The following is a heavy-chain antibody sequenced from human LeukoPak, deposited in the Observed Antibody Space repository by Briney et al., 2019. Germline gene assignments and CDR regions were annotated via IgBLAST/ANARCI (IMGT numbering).Heavy chain of an antibody. J-gene: IGHJ5*02. Sequence: GASVKVSCKASGGTFSSYAISWVRQAPGQGLEWMGGIIPIFGTANYAQKFQGRVTITADESASTAYMELSSLRSEDTAVYYCARDCYGDYGSVDNWFDPWGQGTLVTVSS. CDR3: ARDCYGDYGSVDNWFDP. CDR1: GGTFSSYA. D-gene: IGHD4-17*01. CDR2: IIPIFGTA. V-gene: IGHV1-69*13.